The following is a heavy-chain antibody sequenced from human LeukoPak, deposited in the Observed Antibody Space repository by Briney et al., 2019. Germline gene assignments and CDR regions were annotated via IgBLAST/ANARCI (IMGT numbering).Heavy chain of an antibody. CDR1: GFTFSSYA. J-gene: IGHJ4*02. CDR3: AKDRRDYGGSIDY. V-gene: IGHV3-30*04. D-gene: IGHD4-23*01. CDR2: ISYDGSNK. Sequence: GGSLRLSCAASGFTFSSYAMHWVRQAPGKGLEWVAVISYDGSNKYYADSVKGRFTISRDNSKNTLYLQMNSLRPEDTAVYYCAKDRRDYGGSIDYWGQGTLVTVSS.